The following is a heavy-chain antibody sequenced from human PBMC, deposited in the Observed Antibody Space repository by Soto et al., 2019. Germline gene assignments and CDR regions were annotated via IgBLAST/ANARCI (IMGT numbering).Heavy chain of an antibody. D-gene: IGHD3-10*01. CDR3: AKESEGAELAWFGDCFDP. Sequence: GGSVRLSCAASGFTFSSYAMSWVRQAPGKGLEWVSAISGSGGSTYYADSVKGRFTISRDNSKNTLYLQMNSLRAEDTAVYYCAKESEGAELAWFGDCFDPWGQGTLVTVSS. V-gene: IGHV3-23*01. CDR2: ISGSGGST. CDR1: GFTFSSYA. J-gene: IGHJ5*02.